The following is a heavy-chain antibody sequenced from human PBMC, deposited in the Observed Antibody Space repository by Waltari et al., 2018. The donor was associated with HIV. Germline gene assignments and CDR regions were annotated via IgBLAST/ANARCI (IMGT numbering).Heavy chain of an antibody. J-gene: IGHJ4*02. CDR2: INHSGST. D-gene: IGHD3-3*01. V-gene: IGHV4-34*01. Sequence: QVQLQQWGAGLLKPSETLSLPCAVYGGSFSGYYWSWIRQPPGKGLEGIGEINHSGSTNYNPSLKSRVTISVDTSKNQFSLKLSSVTAADTAVYYCARGGNYDFWSGYYLAFDYWGQGTLVTVSS. CDR3: ARGGNYDFWSGYYLAFDY. CDR1: GGSFSGYY.